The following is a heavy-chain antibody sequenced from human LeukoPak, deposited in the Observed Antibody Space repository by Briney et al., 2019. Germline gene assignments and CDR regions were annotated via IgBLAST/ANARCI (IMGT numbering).Heavy chain of an antibody. CDR3: IRTLIVATPPYMDV. CDR2: VNSDGTGT. V-gene: IGHV3-74*01. Sequence: GGSLRLSCAASGFTFSSYWMHWVRQAPGKGLVWVSRVNSDGTGTTYADSVEGRFTISRDNAKNTLYLQRNSLRAEDTAIYYCIRTLIVATPPYMDVWGKRNTVTVSS. CDR1: GFTFSSYW. D-gene: IGHD5-12*01. J-gene: IGHJ6*03.